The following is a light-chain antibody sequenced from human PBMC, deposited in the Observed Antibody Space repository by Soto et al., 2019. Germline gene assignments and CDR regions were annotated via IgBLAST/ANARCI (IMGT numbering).Light chain of an antibody. CDR1: QSVNSN. Sequence: EIVMTQSPATLSVSPGERATLSCRASQSVNSNLAWYQQKPGQALRLLIYDASTRATGIPARFSGSGSGTEFTLTISSLQSEDFAVYYCQQYNNWPPYTFGQGTKLEIK. CDR2: DAS. V-gene: IGKV3-15*01. CDR3: QQYNNWPPYT. J-gene: IGKJ2*01.